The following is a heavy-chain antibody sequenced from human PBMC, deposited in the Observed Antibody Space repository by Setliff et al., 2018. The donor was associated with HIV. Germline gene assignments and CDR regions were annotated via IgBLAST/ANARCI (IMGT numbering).Heavy chain of an antibody. D-gene: IGHD2-15*01. CDR1: GLLFTNAW. CDR3: AKDRGVVG. CDR2: ISGSGGST. J-gene: IGHJ4*02. Sequence: PGGSLRLSCAASGLLFTNAWMSWVRQAPGKGLEWVSGISGSGGSTYYADSVKGRFTISRDNSKNTLYLQMNSLRAEDTAVYYCAKDRGVVGWGQGTLVTVSS. V-gene: IGHV3-23*01.